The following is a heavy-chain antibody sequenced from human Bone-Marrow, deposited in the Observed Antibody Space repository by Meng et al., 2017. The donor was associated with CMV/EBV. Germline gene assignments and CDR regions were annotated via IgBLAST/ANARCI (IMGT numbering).Heavy chain of an antibody. Sequence: GESLKISCAASGFTFSDYGMHWVRQAPGKGLEWVAFIRYDGSNKYYADSVKGRFTISRDNSKNTLYLQMNSLRAEDTAVYYCAKSVVPAAMVPYYYYYYGMDVWGQGTTVTGSS. V-gene: IGHV3-30*02. CDR3: AKSVVPAAMVPYYYYYYGMDV. J-gene: IGHJ6*01. CDR1: GFTFSDYG. D-gene: IGHD2-2*01. CDR2: IRYDGSNK.